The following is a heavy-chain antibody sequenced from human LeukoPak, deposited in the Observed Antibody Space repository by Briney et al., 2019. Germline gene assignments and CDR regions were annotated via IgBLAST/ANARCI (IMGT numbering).Heavy chain of an antibody. CDR2: ISSSSSYI. D-gene: IGHD3-22*01. J-gene: IGHJ4*02. CDR3: AKERYYYDSSGYCRY. Sequence: PGGSLRLSCAASGFTFSSYSMNWVRQAPGKGLEWVSSISSSSSYIYYADSVKGRFTISRDNAKNSLYLQMNSLRAEDTAVYYCAKERYYYDSSGYCRYWGQGTLVTVSS. V-gene: IGHV3-21*04. CDR1: GFTFSSYS.